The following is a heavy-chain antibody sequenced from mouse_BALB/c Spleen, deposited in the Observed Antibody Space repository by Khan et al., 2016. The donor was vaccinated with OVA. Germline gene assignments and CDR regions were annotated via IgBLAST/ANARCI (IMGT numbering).Heavy chain of an antibody. CDR3: TRGDPGSFDY. CDR2: IYPSDSYT. J-gene: IGHJ2*01. V-gene: IGHV1-69*02. D-gene: IGHD2-13*01. CDR1: GYTFTNHW. Sequence: QVQLQQPGAELVRPGTSVKLSCQASGYTFTNHWINWVKQRPGQGLEWIGNIYPSDSYTNYNHHFKDKATLTVDKSSSAAYMQLSSPTSEDSAVYYCTRGDPGSFDYWGQGTTLTVSS.